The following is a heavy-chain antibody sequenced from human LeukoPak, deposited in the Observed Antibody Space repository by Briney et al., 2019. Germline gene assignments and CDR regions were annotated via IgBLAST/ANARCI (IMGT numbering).Heavy chain of an antibody. CDR3: ARGFYGGYYYYYYMDV. Sequence: GESLKISCKGSGYSFTTYWIGWVRQMPRKGLEWMGIIYPGDSDTRYSPSFQGQVTISADRSISTAYLQWSSLKASDTAMYYCARGFYGGYYYYYYMDVWGKGTTVTVSS. CDR1: GYSFTTYW. D-gene: IGHD4/OR15-4a*01. J-gene: IGHJ6*03. V-gene: IGHV5-51*01. CDR2: IYPGDSDT.